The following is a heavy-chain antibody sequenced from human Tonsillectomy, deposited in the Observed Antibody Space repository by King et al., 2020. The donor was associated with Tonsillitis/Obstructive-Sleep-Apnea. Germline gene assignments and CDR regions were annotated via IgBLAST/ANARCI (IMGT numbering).Heavy chain of an antibody. CDR1: GYTFKDYN. V-gene: IGHV1-2*02. CDR2: INPNRGFT. D-gene: IGHD5-24*01. Sequence: QLVQSGAGVKKPGASMKVSCKASGYTFKDYNVHWVRQAPGQGLEWMGCINPNRGFTNYAQKFQGRVSMTRDTSIRTAYMELSRLTSDDAAVYYCARVAGDGYNLPYYYYGMDVWGQGTTVTVSS. CDR3: ARVAGDGYNLPYYYYGMDV. J-gene: IGHJ6*02.